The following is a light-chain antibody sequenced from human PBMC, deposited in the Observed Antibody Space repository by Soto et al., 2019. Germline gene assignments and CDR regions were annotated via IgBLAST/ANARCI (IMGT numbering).Light chain of an antibody. CDR1: SSDVGGYNY. Sequence: QSVLTQPASVSGSPGQSITISCTGTSSDVGGYNYVSWHQQHPGKAPKLMIFEVSYRPSGGSDRFSGSKSGNTASLTISGLQSDDEADYYCSSNTRSSLYVFGTGTKLTVL. CDR3: SSNTRSSLYV. CDR2: EVS. V-gene: IGLV2-14*01. J-gene: IGLJ1*01.